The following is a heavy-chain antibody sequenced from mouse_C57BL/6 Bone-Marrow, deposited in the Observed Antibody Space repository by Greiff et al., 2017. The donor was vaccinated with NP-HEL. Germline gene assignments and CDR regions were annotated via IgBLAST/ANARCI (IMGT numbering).Heavy chain of an antibody. J-gene: IGHJ2*01. CDR2: IHPNSGST. V-gene: IGHV1-64*01. CDR1: GYTFTEYT. CDR3: ARALSLLRYFDY. Sequence: VQLQQSGAELVKPGASVKLSCKASGYTFTEYTIHWVKQRSGQGLEWIGMIHPNSGSTNYNEKFKSKATLTVDKSSSTAYMQLSSLTSEDSAVYYCARALSLLRYFDYWGQGTTLTVSS. D-gene: IGHD1-2*01.